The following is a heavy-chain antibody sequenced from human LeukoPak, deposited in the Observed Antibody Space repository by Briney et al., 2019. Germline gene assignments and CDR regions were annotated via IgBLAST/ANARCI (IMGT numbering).Heavy chain of an antibody. D-gene: IGHD3-10*01. V-gene: IGHV4-59*08. CDR3: ARSRGRKVTPFDY. J-gene: IGHJ4*02. Sequence: SETLSLTCTVSGDSINNCYWSWIRQPPGKGLEWIGYIYYSGSTTYNPSLKSRVTISVDTSKNQFSLKLNSVTAADTAVYYCARSRGRKVTPFDYWGQGILVTVSS. CDR2: IYYSGST. CDR1: GDSINNCY.